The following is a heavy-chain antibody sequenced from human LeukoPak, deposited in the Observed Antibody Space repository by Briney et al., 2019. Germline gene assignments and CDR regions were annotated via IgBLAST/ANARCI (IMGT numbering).Heavy chain of an antibody. D-gene: IGHD1-26*01. CDR1: GGSITTTNW. CDR3: TRESGAFSPFGF. Sequence: SGTLSLTRAVSGGSITTTNWWSWVRQPPGKGLEWIGEVHLSGATNYNPSLESRVSMSIDKSKNHLSLEVTSVTAADTAMYFCTRESGAFSPFGFWGLGTLVTVSS. V-gene: IGHV4-4*02. J-gene: IGHJ4*02. CDR2: VHLSGAT.